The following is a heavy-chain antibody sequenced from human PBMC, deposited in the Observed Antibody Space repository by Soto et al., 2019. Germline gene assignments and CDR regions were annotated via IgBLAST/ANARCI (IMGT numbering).Heavy chain of an antibody. D-gene: IGHD2-8*01. CDR2: IYHSGST. Sequence: PSETLSLTCTVSGGSISSSNWWSWVRQPPGKGLEWIGEIYHSGSTNYNPSLKSRVTISVDKSKNQFSLKLSSVTAADTAVYYCARSYCTNGVCYRPLDYWGQGTLVTVSS. CDR1: GGSISSSNW. V-gene: IGHV4-4*02. CDR3: ARSYCTNGVCYRPLDY. J-gene: IGHJ4*02.